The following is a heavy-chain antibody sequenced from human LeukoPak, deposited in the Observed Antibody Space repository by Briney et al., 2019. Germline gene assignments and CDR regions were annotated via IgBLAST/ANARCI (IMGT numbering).Heavy chain of an antibody. CDR1: GFTFSSYA. CDR3: AREGEYYYDSSGVFDY. J-gene: IGHJ4*02. V-gene: IGHV3-30-3*01. CDR2: ISYDGSNK. Sequence: GRSLRLSCAASGFTFSSYAMHWVRQAPGKGLEWVAVISYDGSNKYYADSVKGRFTISRDNSKNTLYLQMNSLRAEDTAVYYCAREGEYYYDSSGVFDYWGQGTLATVSS. D-gene: IGHD3-22*01.